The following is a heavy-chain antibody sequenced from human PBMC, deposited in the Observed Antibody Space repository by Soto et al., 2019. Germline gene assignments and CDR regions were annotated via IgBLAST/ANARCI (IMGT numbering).Heavy chain of an antibody. CDR3: ARHARVGWFDP. D-gene: IGHD3-10*01. CDR1: GGSISSYY. Sequence: SETLSLTCTVSGGSISSYYWSWIRQPPGKGLEWIGYIYYSGSTNYNPSLKSRVTISVDTSKNQFSLKLSSVTAADTAVYYCARHARVGWFDPWGQGTLVTVSS. V-gene: IGHV4-59*08. J-gene: IGHJ5*02. CDR2: IYYSGST.